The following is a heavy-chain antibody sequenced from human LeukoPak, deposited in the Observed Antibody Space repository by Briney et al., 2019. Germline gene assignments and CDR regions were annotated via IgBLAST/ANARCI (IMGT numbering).Heavy chain of an antibody. J-gene: IGHJ5*02. CDR3: ARDARSDCSGDNCYSWFDP. D-gene: IGHD2-15*01. CDR2: IKQDGSKT. CDR1: GFTFSRYW. V-gene: IGHV3-7*05. Sequence: TGGSLRLSCSDSGFTFSRYWMTRVRQPPGKGLEWVANIKQDGSKTYYVDSVNGRFTISRDNAKNSLYLEMNSLRAEDTAVYYCARDARSDCSGDNCYSWFDPWGQGSLVTVSS.